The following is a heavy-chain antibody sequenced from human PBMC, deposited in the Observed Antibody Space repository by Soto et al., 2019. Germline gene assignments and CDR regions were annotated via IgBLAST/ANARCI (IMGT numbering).Heavy chain of an antibody. D-gene: IGHD5-12*01. CDR1: GFTFSSYG. J-gene: IGHJ3*02. Sequence: QVQLVESGGGVVQPGRSLRLSCAASGFTFSSYGMHWVRQAPGKGLEWVAVISYDGSNKYYADSVKGRLTISRDNSKKTLYLQMNSLRGEDTAVYYCAKDNGSGCDWLRVGEASDIWGQGTMVTVSS. CDR3: AKDNGSGCDWLRVGEASDI. V-gene: IGHV3-30*18. CDR2: ISYDGSNK.